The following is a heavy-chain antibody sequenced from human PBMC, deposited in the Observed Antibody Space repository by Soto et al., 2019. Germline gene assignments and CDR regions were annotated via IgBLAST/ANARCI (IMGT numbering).Heavy chain of an antibody. CDR3: ARRGSSGNNWFDP. D-gene: IGHD3-22*01. V-gene: IGHV5-51*01. CDR1: GYSFTSYW. CDR2: IYPGDSDT. J-gene: IGHJ5*02. Sequence: PGESLKISFEGSGYSFTSYWIGLVRQIPGKGLEWMGIIYPGDSDTIYSPSFQGQVTISADKSISTAYLQWSSLKASDTAMYYCARRGSSGNNWFDPWGQGTLVTV.